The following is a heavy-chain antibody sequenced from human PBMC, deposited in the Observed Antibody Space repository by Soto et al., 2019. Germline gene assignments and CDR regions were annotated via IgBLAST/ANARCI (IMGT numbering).Heavy chain of an antibody. CDR2: IYYSGST. Sequence: SETLSLTCTVSGGSISSGGYYWSWIRQHPGKGLEWIGYIYYSGSTYYNPSLKSRVTISVDTSKNQFSLKLSSVTAADTAVYYCARTYYYDSSGYYPWGQGTLVTVSS. J-gene: IGHJ5*02. CDR3: ARTYYYDSSGYYP. D-gene: IGHD3-22*01. CDR1: GGSISSGGYY. V-gene: IGHV4-31*03.